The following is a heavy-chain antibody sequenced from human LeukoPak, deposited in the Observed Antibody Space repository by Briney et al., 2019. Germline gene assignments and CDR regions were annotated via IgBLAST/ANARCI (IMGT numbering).Heavy chain of an antibody. Sequence: SVKVSCTASGGTFSNYAINWVRQAPGQGLEWMGGIIPIFGTANYAQKFQGRVTITADKSTSTVYMELNSLKSEDTAVYYCARGWDYDSGGRPTAYVYWGQGTLVTVSS. D-gene: IGHD3-22*01. CDR2: IIPIFGTA. CDR3: ARGWDYDSGGRPTAYVY. J-gene: IGHJ4*02. CDR1: GGTFSNYA. V-gene: IGHV1-69*06.